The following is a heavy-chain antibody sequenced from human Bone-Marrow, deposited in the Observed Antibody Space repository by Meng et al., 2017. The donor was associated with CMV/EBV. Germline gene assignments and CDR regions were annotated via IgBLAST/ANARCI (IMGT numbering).Heavy chain of an antibody. CDR1: GFTFSSYW. Sequence: GESLKIPCAASGFTFSSYWMSWVRQAPGNGLEWVANIKQDASEKYYVGSVKGRFIISRDNAKNSLYLQMNSLRAEDTALYYCARVSYSYGTLFDYWGQGTLVTVSS. D-gene: IGHD5-18*01. CDR2: IKQDASEK. J-gene: IGHJ4*02. V-gene: IGHV3-7*03. CDR3: ARVSYSYGTLFDY.